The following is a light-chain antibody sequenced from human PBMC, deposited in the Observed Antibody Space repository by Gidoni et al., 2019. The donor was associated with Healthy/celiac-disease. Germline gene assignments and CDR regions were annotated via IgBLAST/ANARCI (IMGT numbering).Light chain of an antibody. CDR2: DNN. J-gene: IGLJ3*02. V-gene: IGLV1-51*01. Sequence: QSVLTPPPSVSPAPGQKVTSPCSGSSSNIGNTDVSWYQQLPATAPKLLIYDNNKRPSGIPDRFSGSTSGTSAALGITGLQTGDEADYYCGTWDSSLSALWVFGGGTKLTVL. CDR1: SSNIGNTD. CDR3: GTWDSSLSALWV.